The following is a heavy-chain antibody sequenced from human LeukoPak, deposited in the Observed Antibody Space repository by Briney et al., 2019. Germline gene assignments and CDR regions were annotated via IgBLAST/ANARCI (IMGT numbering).Heavy chain of an antibody. D-gene: IGHD2-15*01. CDR3: AKEGVDIVVVVAYY. V-gene: IGHV3-23*01. CDR2: ISGSGGST. CDR1: GFTFSSYG. J-gene: IGHJ4*02. Sequence: GGTLRLSCAASGFTFSSYGMSWVRQAPGKGLEWVSAISGSGGSTYYADSVKGRFTISRDNSKNTLYLQMNSLRAEDTAVYYCAKEGVDIVVVVAYYWGQGTLVTVSS.